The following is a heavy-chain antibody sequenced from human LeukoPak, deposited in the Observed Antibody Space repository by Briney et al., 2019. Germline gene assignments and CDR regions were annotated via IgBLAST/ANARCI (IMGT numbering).Heavy chain of an antibody. Sequence: PSETLSLTCTVSGGSISSFYWSWIRQPPGKGLEWIGNIYYSGSTNYNPSLKSRVTISVDTSKNQFSLKLSSVTAADTAVYYCARSSRITIFGVVPRGAFDIWGQGTMVTVSS. J-gene: IGHJ3*02. CDR3: ARSSRITIFGVVPRGAFDI. D-gene: IGHD3-3*01. CDR2: IYYSGST. V-gene: IGHV4-59*08. CDR1: GGSISSFY.